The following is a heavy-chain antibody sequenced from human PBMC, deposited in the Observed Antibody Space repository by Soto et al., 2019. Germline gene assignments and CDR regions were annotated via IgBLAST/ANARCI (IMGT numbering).Heavy chain of an antibody. CDR1: GGSISSYY. J-gene: IGHJ6*02. V-gene: IGHV4-4*07. CDR2: IYTSGST. D-gene: IGHD3-3*01. CDR3: AREGDKYYDFWSGYYYYYYGMDV. Sequence: SETLSLTCTVSGGSISSYYWSWIRQPAGKGLEWIGRIYTSGSTNYNPSLKSRVTMSVDTSKNQFSLKLSSVTAADTAVYYCAREGDKYYDFWSGYYYYYYGMDVWGQGTTVTVSS.